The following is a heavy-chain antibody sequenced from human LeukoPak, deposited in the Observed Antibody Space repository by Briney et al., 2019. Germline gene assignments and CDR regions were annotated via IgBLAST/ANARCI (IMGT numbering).Heavy chain of an antibody. CDR1: GYTFTGYY. CDR3: ARGLTAVAGRGPDWFDP. D-gene: IGHD6-19*01. V-gene: IGHV1-2*02. CDR2: INPNSGGT. J-gene: IGHJ5*02. Sequence: ASVKVSCKASGYTFTGYYMHWVRQAPGQGLEWMGWINPNSGGTNYAQKFQGRVTMTRDTSISTAYMELSRLRSDDTAVYYCARGLTAVAGRGPDWFDPWGQGTLVTVSS.